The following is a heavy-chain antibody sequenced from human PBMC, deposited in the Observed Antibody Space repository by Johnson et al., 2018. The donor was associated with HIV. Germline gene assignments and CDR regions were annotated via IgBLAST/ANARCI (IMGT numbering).Heavy chain of an antibody. CDR2: VNSYGSSA. CDR1: GFTFSSYW. Sequence: VKLVESGGGLVQPGGSLRLSCAASGFTFSSYWMHWVRQAPGKGLVWVSRVNSYGSSATYGDSMRGRFTISRDNAKNTLCLQMNSLRAEDTAGYYCAKMVAPRPGDVFDIWGQGTMVVVSS. J-gene: IGHJ3*02. V-gene: IGHV3-74*02. CDR3: AKMVAPRPGDVFDI. D-gene: IGHD2-8*01.